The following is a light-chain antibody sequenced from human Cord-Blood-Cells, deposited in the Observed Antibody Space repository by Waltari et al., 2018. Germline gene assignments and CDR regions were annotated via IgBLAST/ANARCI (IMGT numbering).Light chain of an antibody. J-gene: IGLJ1*01. V-gene: IGLV2-23*02. CDR2: DVS. Sequence: QSALTQPGTTAGSPGQANNIACTGTNSDVGRSDQAPWYQQHPGKAPKLMNYDVSRRPSVVSNCFSCYKASTTASLTITGHQAEDEADYYCCSYAGSSTYVFGTGTKVTVL. CDR1: NSDVGRSDQ. CDR3: CSYAGSSTYV.